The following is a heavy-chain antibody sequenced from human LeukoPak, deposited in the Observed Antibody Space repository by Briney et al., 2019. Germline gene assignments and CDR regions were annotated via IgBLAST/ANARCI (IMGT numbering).Heavy chain of an antibody. V-gene: IGHV3-66*01. D-gene: IGHD4-11*01. J-gene: IGHJ6*02. CDR1: GLTVSNNF. CDR2: IYSAGNT. CDR3: TTVHYTLDV. Sequence: GGSLRLSCAASGLTVSNNFMTWVRQAPDKGLECVSFIYSAGNTYYADFVKGRFTISRDDSKNTLYLQMNSLRAEDTAVYYCTTVHYTLDVWGQGTTVTVSS.